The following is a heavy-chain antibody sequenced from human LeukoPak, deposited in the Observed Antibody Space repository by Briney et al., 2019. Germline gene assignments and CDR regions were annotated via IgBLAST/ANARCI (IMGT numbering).Heavy chain of an antibody. CDR3: ARGGFGMVVEEAFDF. Sequence: SETLSLTCTVTAGSISGYYWSWIRQPPGKGLEWIGYINYSGNTKYNPSLQSRVIMSIDTSNNQSSLMLSSVPVADPPTYQYARGGFGMVVEEAFDFWGQGKMVTVSS. J-gene: IGHJ3*01. D-gene: IGHD3-3*01. CDR1: AGSISGYY. V-gene: IGHV4-59*01. CDR2: INYSGNT.